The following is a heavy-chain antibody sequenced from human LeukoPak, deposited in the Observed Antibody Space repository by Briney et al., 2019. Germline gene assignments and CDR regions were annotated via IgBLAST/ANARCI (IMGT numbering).Heavy chain of an antibody. Sequence: GESLKISCKGSGYRFTSYWIGWVRQMPGKGLEWMGIIYPGDSDTRYSPSFQGQVTISADKSISTAYLQWSSLKASDTAMYYCARAPTYDSSGKGGAFDIWGRGTMVTVSS. CDR3: ARAPTYDSSGKGGAFDI. V-gene: IGHV5-51*01. D-gene: IGHD3-22*01. CDR2: IYPGDSDT. J-gene: IGHJ3*02. CDR1: GYRFTSYW.